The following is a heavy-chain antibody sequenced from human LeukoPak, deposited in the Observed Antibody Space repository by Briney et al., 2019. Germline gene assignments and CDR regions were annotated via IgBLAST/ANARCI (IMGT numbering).Heavy chain of an antibody. J-gene: IGHJ4*01. Sequence: GGSLRLSCAASGFTFSSYWMSWVRQAPGKGLEWVANIKQDGGEKYYVESVKGRFTISRDNAKNSLYLQMNALRYEDTAIYYCARDHDWAFDLWGQGTLVTVSS. CDR2: IKQDGGEK. CDR1: GFTFSSYW. CDR3: ARDHDWAFDL. D-gene: IGHD3-9*01. V-gene: IGHV3-7*01.